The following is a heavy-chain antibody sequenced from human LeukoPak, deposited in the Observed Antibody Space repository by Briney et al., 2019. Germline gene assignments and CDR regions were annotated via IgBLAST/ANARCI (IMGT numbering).Heavy chain of an antibody. CDR3: CGYDCEGCVDV. V-gene: IGHV3-74*01. CDR1: GFILSGSW. Sequence: GGSLRLSCAASGFILSGSWMHWVRQGPGKGLVWVSRINSDGRITTYADSVKGRFTISRDNANNRLYLQMNSLGAEDTAVYYCCGYDCEGCVDVWGQGTTVTVSS. D-gene: IGHD5-18*01. CDR2: INSDGRIT. J-gene: IGHJ6*02.